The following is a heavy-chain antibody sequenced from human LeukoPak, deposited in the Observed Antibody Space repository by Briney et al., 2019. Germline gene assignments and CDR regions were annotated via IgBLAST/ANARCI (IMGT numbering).Heavy chain of an antibody. J-gene: IGHJ5*02. CDR1: GYSISSGYY. CDR3: ARRPIVGSTGFYFDP. D-gene: IGHD1-26*01. Sequence: SETLSLTCTVSGYSISSGYYWGWIRQPPGKGLEWIGSIYHSGRTYYNPSLKSRVTISVDTSKNQFSLKLASLTAADTAVYYCARRPIVGSTGFYFDPWGPGTLVTVSS. CDR2: IYHSGRT. V-gene: IGHV4-38-2*02.